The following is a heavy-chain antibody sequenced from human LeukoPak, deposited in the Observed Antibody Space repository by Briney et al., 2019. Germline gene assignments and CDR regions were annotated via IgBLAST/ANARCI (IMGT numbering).Heavy chain of an antibody. D-gene: IGHD5-12*01. V-gene: IGHV3-7*01. CDR2: IKQDGIEK. J-gene: IGHJ3*02. CDR3: ARPAGLRTPDDALDI. Sequence: LSGGSLRLSCVVSGFTFSSYWMSWVRQAPGKGLEWVANIKQDGIEKYYVDSVGGRFTISRDNAKNSLYLQMNSLRAEDTAVYYCARPAGLRTPDDALDIWGQGTLVTVSS. CDR1: GFTFSSYW.